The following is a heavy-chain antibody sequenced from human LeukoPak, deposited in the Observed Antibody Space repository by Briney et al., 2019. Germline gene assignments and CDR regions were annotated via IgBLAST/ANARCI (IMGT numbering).Heavy chain of an antibody. CDR1: GFTFSSYA. D-gene: IGHD6-13*01. CDR2: ISYDGSNK. Sequence: GGSLRLSCAASGFTFSSYAMHWVRQAPGKGLEWVAVISYDGSNKYYADSVKGRFTISRDSSKNTLYLQMNSLRAEDTAVYYCARSDIAAAGIFNYWGQGTLVTVSS. J-gene: IGHJ4*02. CDR3: ARSDIAAAGIFNY. V-gene: IGHV3-30-3*01.